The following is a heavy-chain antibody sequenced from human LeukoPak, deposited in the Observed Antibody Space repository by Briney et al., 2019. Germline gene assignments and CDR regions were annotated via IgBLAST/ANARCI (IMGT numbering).Heavy chain of an antibody. V-gene: IGHV1-8*01. J-gene: IGHJ4*02. CDR3: ARGRGVDIVATIISY. CDR2: MNPNSGNT. D-gene: IGHD5-12*01. CDR1: GYTFTSYD. Sequence: GASVKVSCKASGYTFTSYDINWVRQATGQGLEWMGWMNPNSGNTGYAQKFQGRVTMTRNTSISTAYMELSSLRSEDTAVYYCARGRGVDIVATIISYWGQGTLVTVSS.